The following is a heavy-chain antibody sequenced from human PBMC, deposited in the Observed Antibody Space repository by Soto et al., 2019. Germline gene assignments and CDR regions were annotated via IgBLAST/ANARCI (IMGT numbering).Heavy chain of an antibody. Sequence: EVQLVESGGGLVQPGRSLRLSCGASGFTFDDYAMHWVRQAPGKGLEWVSGISWNSARIDYADSVKGRFTVSRDNAKNSLYLQMNSLRDEDTALYFCAKDILFGETSYYYGMDVWGQGTTVTVSS. V-gene: IGHV3-9*01. CDR3: AKDILFGETSYYYGMDV. D-gene: IGHD3-10*01. CDR1: GFTFDDYA. J-gene: IGHJ6*02. CDR2: ISWNSARI.